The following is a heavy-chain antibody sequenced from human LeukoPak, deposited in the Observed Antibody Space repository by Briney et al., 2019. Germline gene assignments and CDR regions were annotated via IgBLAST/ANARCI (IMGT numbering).Heavy chain of an antibody. J-gene: IGHJ4*02. CDR2: ISAYNGKT. Sequence: ASVKVSCKASGYTFTSYGISWVRQAPGQGLEWMGWISAYNGKTNYAQKLQGRVTMTTDTSTSTAYMELRSLRSDDTAVYYCARFGPTYYYDISSYYLFDYWGQGTLVTVSS. CDR3: ARFGPTYYYDISSYYLFDY. D-gene: IGHD3-22*01. CDR1: GYTFTSYG. V-gene: IGHV1-18*01.